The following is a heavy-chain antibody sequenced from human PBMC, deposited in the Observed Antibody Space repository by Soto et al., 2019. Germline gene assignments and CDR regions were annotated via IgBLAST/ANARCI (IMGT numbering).Heavy chain of an antibody. CDR2: ISYDGVNK. CDR1: GFTFSTYG. D-gene: IGHD1-1*01. J-gene: IGHJ4*02. CDR3: AKAVYNCGDGSLDS. Sequence: QVQLVESGGGVVQPGRSLRLSCAASGFTFSTYGMHWVRQAPGKGLEWVAVISYDGVNKYYADSVKGRFTIYRDHSKNALYLQINSLRAEDTAVYYWAKAVYNCGDGSLDSGGQETLVTVS. V-gene: IGHV3-30*18.